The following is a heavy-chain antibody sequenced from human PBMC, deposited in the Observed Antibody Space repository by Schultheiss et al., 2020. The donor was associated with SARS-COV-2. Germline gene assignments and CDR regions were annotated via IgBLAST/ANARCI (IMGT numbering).Heavy chain of an antibody. V-gene: IGHV3-30*18. Sequence: GGSLRLSCAASGFTFSNYAMNWVRQAPGKGLEWVAVISYDGSNKYYADSVKGRFTISRDNSKNTLYLQMNSLRAEDTAVYYCAKQVGATISRVGYWGQGTLVTVSS. CDR1: GFTFSNYA. J-gene: IGHJ4*02. D-gene: IGHD1-26*01. CDR2: ISYDGSNK. CDR3: AKQVGATISRVGY.